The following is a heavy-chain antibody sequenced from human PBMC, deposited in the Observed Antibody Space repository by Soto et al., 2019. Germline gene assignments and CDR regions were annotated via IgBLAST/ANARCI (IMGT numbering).Heavy chain of an antibody. V-gene: IGHV3-30-3*01. D-gene: IGHD2-15*01. CDR1: GFTFNSHA. Sequence: QVQLVESGGGVVQPGRSLRLSCAAPGFTFNSHAMHWVRQAPDKGLEWVAVISYDGSNKYYADSVKGRFTISRDNSKNTVYLQMNTLRAEDTAVYYCARAYCGGGSCSSYFHSWGQGTLVTVSS. CDR3: ARAYCGGGSCSSYFHS. J-gene: IGHJ4*02. CDR2: ISYDGSNK.